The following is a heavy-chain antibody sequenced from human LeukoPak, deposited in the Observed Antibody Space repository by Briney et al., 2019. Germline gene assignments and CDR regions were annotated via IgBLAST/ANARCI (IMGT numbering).Heavy chain of an antibody. Sequence: GGSLRLSCAASGFTFSSYSMNWVRQAPGKGLEWVSSISSSSSYIYYADSVKGRFTISRDNAKNSLYLQMNSLRVEDTAVYYCARGGYCSSTSCYLDYWGQGTLVTVSS. CDR1: GFTFSSYS. CDR3: ARGGYCSSTSCYLDY. D-gene: IGHD2-2*01. J-gene: IGHJ4*02. CDR2: ISSSSSYI. V-gene: IGHV3-21*01.